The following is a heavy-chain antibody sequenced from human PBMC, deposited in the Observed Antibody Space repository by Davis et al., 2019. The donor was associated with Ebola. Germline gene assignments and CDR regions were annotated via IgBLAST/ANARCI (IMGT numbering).Heavy chain of an antibody. J-gene: IGHJ5*01. V-gene: IGHV4-59*04. D-gene: IGHD6-19*01. CDR2: IYYSGST. CDR1: EFTFSSYSMN. CDR3: ASGSSGWYDF. Sequence: GSLRLSCIASEFTFSSYSMNWVRQAPGKGLEWIGTIYYSGSTPYNPSLKTRVTMSVDTSKNQFSLKLSSVTAADTAVYYCASGSSGWYDFWGQGTLVTVSS.